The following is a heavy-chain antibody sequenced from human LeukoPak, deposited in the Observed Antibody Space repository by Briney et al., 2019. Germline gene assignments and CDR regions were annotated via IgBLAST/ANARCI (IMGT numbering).Heavy chain of an antibody. V-gene: IGHV4-34*01. CDR3: ASFRAGEPLFDY. CDR2: INHSGST. CDR1: GGSFSGHY. Sequence: PSETLSLTCAVYGGSFSGHYWSWIRQPPGKGLEWIGEINHSGSTNYNPSLKSRVTISVDTSKNQFSLKLSSVTAADTAVYYCASFRAGEPLFDYWGQGTLVTVSS. J-gene: IGHJ4*02.